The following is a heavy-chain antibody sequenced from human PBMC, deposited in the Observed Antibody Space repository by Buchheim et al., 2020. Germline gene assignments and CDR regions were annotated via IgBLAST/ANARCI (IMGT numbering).Heavy chain of an antibody. CDR3: AQKDSHGFYFDL. D-gene: IGHD5-18*01. CDR2: IVPLFGTT. CDR1: GGTFNMYA. V-gene: IGHV1-69*01. J-gene: IGHJ4*02. Sequence: QVQLVQSGAEVKKPGSSVKLSCKASGGTFNMYAMNWVRQAPGQGLEWMGEIVPLFGTTNYAQNFQGRATINADEATSTAYMELSTLNSEDSAVYYCAQKDSHGFYFDLWGQGTL.